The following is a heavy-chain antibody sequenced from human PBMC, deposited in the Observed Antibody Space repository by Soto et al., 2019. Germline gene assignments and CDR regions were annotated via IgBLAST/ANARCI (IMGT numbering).Heavy chain of an antibody. Sequence: ASVKVSCKASGYTFTSYAMHWVRQAPGQRLEWMGWINAGNGNTKYSQKFQGRVTITRDTSASTAYMELSSLRSEDTAVYYCARFLPSISSGANWFDPCYQGPFVSGSS. CDR3: ARFLPSISSGANWFDP. CDR1: GYTFTSYA. J-gene: IGHJ5*02. D-gene: IGHD6-6*01. CDR2: INAGNGNT. V-gene: IGHV1-3*01.